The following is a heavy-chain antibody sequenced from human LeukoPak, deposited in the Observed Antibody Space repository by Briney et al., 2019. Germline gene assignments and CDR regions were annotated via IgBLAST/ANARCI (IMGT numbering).Heavy chain of an antibody. V-gene: IGHV3-30*18. CDR3: AKGPLRGTAAAIDY. D-gene: IGHD2-2*01. CDR2: ISYDGRNK. Sequence: GGSLRLSCAASGFTFDNYGMHWVRQAPGKGLEWVAVISYDGRNKHYPDSVKGRFTISRDISTDTLWLQMDSLRTEDTAVYYCAKGPLRGTAAAIDYWGQGTLVTVSS. J-gene: IGHJ4*02. CDR1: GFTFDNYG.